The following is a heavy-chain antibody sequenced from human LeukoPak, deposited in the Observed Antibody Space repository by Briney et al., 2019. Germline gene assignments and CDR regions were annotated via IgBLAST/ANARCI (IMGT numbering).Heavy chain of an antibody. D-gene: IGHD6-6*01. CDR2: IYHSGST. CDR3: ASQREYSSIDY. V-gene: IGHV4-30-2*01. J-gene: IGHJ4*02. Sequence: WIRQPPGKGLEWIGYIYHSGSTYYNPSLKSRVTISVDRSKNQFSLKLSSVTAADTAVYYCASQREYSSIDYWGQGTLVTVSS.